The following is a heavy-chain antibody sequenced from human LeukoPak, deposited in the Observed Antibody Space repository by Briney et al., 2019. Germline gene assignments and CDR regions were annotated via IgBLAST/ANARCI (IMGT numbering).Heavy chain of an antibody. CDR3: ARSAGTTITD. CDR2: IYTSGST. D-gene: IGHD1-7*01. CDR1: GVSISSYY. V-gene: IGHV4-4*07. J-gene: IGHJ4*02. Sequence: SETLSLTCTVSGVSISSYYWTWIRQPAGKGLEWIGRIYTSGSTNYNPSLKSRVTMSVDTSKNQFSLNLSSVTAADTAMYYCARSAGTTITDWGQGTLVTVSS.